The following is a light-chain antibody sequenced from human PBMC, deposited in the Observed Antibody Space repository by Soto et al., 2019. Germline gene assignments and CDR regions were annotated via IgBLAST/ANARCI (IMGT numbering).Light chain of an antibody. Sequence: ASRMTQSPAALSASTGDRVTITFRASQGISSYLAWYQQKPGKAPKLLIYAASTLQSGVPSRFSGSGSGTDFTLTISCLQSEDFATYYCQQYYSYPPITFGQGTRLEI. CDR3: QQYYSYPPIT. CDR2: AAS. V-gene: IGKV1-8*01. J-gene: IGKJ5*01. CDR1: QGISSY.